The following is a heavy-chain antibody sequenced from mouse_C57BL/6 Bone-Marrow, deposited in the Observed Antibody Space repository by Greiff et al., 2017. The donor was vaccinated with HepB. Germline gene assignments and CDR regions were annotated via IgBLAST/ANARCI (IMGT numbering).Heavy chain of an antibody. V-gene: IGHV1-15*01. CDR3: TRERITTVVYFDY. Sequence: QVQLQQSGAELVRPGASVTLSCKASGYTFTDYEMHWVKQTPVHGLEWIGAIDPETGGTAYNQKFKGKAILTADKSSSTAYMELRSLTSEDSAVYYCTRERITTVVYFDYWGQGTTLTVSS. J-gene: IGHJ2*01. D-gene: IGHD1-1*01. CDR1: GYTFTDYE. CDR2: IDPETGGT.